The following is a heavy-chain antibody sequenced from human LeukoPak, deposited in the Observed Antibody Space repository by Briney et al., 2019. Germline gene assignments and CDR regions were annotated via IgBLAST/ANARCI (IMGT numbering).Heavy chain of an antibody. CDR1: GYTFTTYA. D-gene: IGHD2-15*01. Sequence: ASVKVSCKASGYTFTTYAMNWVRQAPGQGLEWMGWINTNTGNPTYAQGFTGRFVFYLDTSVSTAYLQISSLQAEDTAVYYCAEDSLGYCSGGSCYGNDAFDIWGQGTMIIVSS. CDR2: INTNTGNP. CDR3: AEDSLGYCSGGSCYGNDAFDI. V-gene: IGHV7-4-1*02. J-gene: IGHJ3*02.